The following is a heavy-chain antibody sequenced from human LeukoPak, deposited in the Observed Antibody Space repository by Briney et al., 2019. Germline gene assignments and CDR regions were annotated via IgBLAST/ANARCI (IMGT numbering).Heavy chain of an antibody. CDR2: ISSSGSI. V-gene: IGHV3-48*02. J-gene: IGHJ4*02. Sequence: GGSLRLSCVASGFTFSSYGMNWVRQAPGKGLEWVSYISSSGSIYYADSVKGRFTISRDNAKNSLYLQMSSLRDEDTAVYYCARRFDSWGQGTLVTVSS. CDR1: GFTFSSYG. CDR3: ARRFDS.